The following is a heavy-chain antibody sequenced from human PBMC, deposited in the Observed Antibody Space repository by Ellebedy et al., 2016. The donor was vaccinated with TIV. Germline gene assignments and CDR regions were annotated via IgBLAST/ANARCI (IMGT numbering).Heavy chain of an antibody. J-gene: IGHJ2*01. V-gene: IGHV3-33*01. CDR3: ARDDPWYFDL. Sequence: GESLKISCAASGFSFSNYGMHWVRQAPGKGLEWVAVIWFDGSNYADSVKGRFTISRDNSKNTLYLQMNSLRAEDTAVYYWARDDPWYFDLWGRGTLVTVSS. CDR1: GFSFSNYG. CDR2: IWFDGSN.